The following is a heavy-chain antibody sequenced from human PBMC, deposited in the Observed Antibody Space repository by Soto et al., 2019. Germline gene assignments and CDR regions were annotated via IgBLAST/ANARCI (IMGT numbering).Heavy chain of an antibody. CDR2: IKSKTDGGTT. D-gene: IGHD2-15*01. V-gene: IGHV3-15*01. J-gene: IGHJ4*02. CDR1: GFTFSNAW. Sequence: EVQLVESGGGLVKPGGSLRLSCAASGFTFSNAWMSWVRQAPGKGLEWVGSIKSKTDGGTTDYAAPVKGRFTISRDDSKNTLYLQMNSLKTEDTAVYYCTSANYCSGGSCYSSPFDYWGQGTLVTVSS. CDR3: TSANYCSGGSCYSSPFDY.